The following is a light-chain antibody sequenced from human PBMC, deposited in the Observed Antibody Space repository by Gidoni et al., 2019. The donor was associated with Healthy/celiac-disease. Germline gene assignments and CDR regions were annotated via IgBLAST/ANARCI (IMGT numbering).Light chain of an antibody. J-gene: IGKJ2*01. CDR3: QQYNNWPYT. CDR1: QSVSSN. Sequence: EIVMTQSPATLSVSPGERATLSCRTSQSVSSNFAWYQQKPGQAPRLLIYGTSTRATGIPARFSGSGSGTEFTLTISSLQSEDFAVYYCQQYNNWPYTFGQXTKLEIK. CDR2: GTS. V-gene: IGKV3-15*01.